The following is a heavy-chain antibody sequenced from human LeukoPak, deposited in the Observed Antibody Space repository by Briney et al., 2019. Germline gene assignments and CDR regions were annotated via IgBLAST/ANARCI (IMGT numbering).Heavy chain of an antibody. CDR1: GGTFSSYA. CDR3: ARVYSGDYFDY. V-gene: IGHV1-69*04. Sequence: SVKVSCKASGGTFSSYAISWVRQAPGQGLEWMGRIIPILGIANYAQKFQGRVTITADKSTSTAYMELSSLRSEDTAVYYCARVYSGDYFDYWGQGTLVTVSS. D-gene: IGHD4-17*01. J-gene: IGHJ4*02. CDR2: IIPILGIA.